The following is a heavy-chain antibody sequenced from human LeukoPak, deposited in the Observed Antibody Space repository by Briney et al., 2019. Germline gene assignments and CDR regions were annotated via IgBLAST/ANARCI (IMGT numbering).Heavy chain of an antibody. D-gene: IGHD6-19*01. CDR3: ARVSPYSSGWYYFDY. CDR2: INSDGSST. Sequence: GGSLRLSCAASGFTFNSYWMHWVRQAPGKGLEWVSRINSDGSSTSYADSVKGRFAISRDNAKNTLYLQMNSLRAEDTAVYYYARVSPYSSGWYYFDYWGQGTLVTVSS. CDR1: GFTFNSYW. J-gene: IGHJ4*02. V-gene: IGHV3-74*01.